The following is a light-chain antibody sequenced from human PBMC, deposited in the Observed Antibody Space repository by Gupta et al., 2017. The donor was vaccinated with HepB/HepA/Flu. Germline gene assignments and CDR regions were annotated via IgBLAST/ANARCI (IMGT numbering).Light chain of an antibody. CDR1: QSIQKD. V-gene: IGKV1-39*01. J-gene: IGKJ4*01. CDR3: QQSNSTPRP. Sequence: DTHMTQSPSSLSASVRDRVTITCRASQSIQKDLNWYQQKPGQAPKLLIYAASRVTSGVPSRFSGSGSGTDFTLTISRLRAEEFAIYYCQQSNSTPRPFGEGTKVDVK. CDR2: AAS.